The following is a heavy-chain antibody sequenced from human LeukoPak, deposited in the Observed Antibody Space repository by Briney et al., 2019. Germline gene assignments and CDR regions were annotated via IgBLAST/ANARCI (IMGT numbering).Heavy chain of an antibody. CDR1: GFTFSSYW. CDR2: ISSSSSYI. CDR3: ARVKERFLEWPLYYGMDV. V-gene: IGHV3-21*01. J-gene: IGHJ6*02. Sequence: GGSLRLSCAAPGFTFSSYWMYWVRQAPGKGLEWVSSISSSSSYIYYADSVKGRFTISRDNAKNSLYLQMNSLRAEDTAVYYCARVKERFLEWPLYYGMDVWGQGATVTVSS. D-gene: IGHD3-3*01.